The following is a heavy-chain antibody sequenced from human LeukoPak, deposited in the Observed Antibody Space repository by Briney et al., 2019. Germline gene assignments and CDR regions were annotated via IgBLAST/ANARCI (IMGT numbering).Heavy chain of an antibody. D-gene: IGHD1-26*01. CDR1: GYTFTSYY. V-gene: IGHV1-46*01. CDR2: INPSGGST. J-gene: IGHJ4*02. CDR3: ARDRSGSYYPPYFDY. Sequence: GASVKVSCKASGYTFTSYYMHWVRQAPGQGLEWMGIINPSGGSTSYAQKFQGRVTMTRDMSTSTVYMELSSLRSEDTAVYYCARDRSGSYYPPYFDYWGQGTLVTVSS.